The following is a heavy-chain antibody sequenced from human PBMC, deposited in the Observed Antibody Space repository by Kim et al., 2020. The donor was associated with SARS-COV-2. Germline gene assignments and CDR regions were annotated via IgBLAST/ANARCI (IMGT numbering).Heavy chain of an antibody. D-gene: IGHD3-3*01. CDR2: ISFDGTTK. V-gene: IGHV3-30-3*01. Sequence: GGSLRLSCAASGFTFSDYPMHWVRQAPGKGLEWVAVISFDGTTKNYGDSVKGRFTISRDNSKNTLYLEMDSLRAEDTAVYYCARAWTFDFWSGYDYWGQGSLVTVSS. CDR3: ARAWTFDFWSGYDY. CDR1: GFTFSDYP. J-gene: IGHJ4*01.